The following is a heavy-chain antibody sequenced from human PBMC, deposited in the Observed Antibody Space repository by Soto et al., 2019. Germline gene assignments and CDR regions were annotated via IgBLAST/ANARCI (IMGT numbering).Heavy chain of an antibody. D-gene: IGHD3-10*01. CDR3: ARSGGNSYYYGMDV. V-gene: IGHV4-31*02. CDR1: GGSISSGGYY. Sequence: QVQLQESGPGLVKPSQTLSLTCSVSGGSISSGGYYWSWIRQPPGKGREWIGYVYYSANTHYNPSLKGRVSISADTSKNHFSLNLSSVTAADTAVYYGARSGGNSYYYGMDVWGQGTKVTVSS. CDR2: VYYSANT. J-gene: IGHJ6*02.